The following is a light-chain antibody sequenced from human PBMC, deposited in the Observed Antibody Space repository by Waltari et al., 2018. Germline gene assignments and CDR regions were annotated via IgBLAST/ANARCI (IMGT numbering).Light chain of an antibody. CDR1: SSNLGSNT. V-gene: IGLV1-44*01. Sequence: QSVLTQPPSASGTPGQRVTISCSGSSSNLGSNTVNWYQQLPGTAPKLLIYSNNQRPSVVPDRFSGSKSGTSASLAISGLQSEDEADYYCAAWDDSLNGPVFGGGTKLTVL. CDR2: SNN. J-gene: IGLJ2*01. CDR3: AAWDDSLNGPV.